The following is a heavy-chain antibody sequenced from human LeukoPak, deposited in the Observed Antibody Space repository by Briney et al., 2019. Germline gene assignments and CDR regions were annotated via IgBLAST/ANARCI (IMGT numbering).Heavy chain of an antibody. CDR1: GFTFSSYG. V-gene: IGHV3-30*02. D-gene: IGHD1-14*01. CDR2: IQYDGSNK. J-gene: IGHJ4*02. Sequence: GRSLRLSCAASGFTFSSYGMHWVRQAPGKGLEWVGFIQYDGSNKYYADSVKGRFTISRDNSKNTLYLQMNSLRAEDTAVYYCAKDSYNPSGIFDYWGQGTLVTVSS. CDR3: AKDSYNPSGIFDY.